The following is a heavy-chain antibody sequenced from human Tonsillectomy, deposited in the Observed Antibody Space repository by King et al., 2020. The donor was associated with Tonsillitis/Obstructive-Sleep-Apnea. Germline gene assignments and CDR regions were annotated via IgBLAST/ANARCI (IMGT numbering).Heavy chain of an antibody. J-gene: IGHJ4*02. CDR2: ISEDGNKK. V-gene: IGHV3-30*04. D-gene: IGHD6-13*01. Sequence: VQLVESGGGVVQPGRSLRLSCEASGFTFSAYTVHWVRQAPGKGLEWVAVISEDGNKKDYVDSVKGRFTISRDISKNTLYLEMNSLRPEDTAMYYCARGGTQQLVYSYYYFDYWGQGTLVTVSS. CDR3: ARGGTQQLVYSYYYFDY. CDR1: GFTFSAYT.